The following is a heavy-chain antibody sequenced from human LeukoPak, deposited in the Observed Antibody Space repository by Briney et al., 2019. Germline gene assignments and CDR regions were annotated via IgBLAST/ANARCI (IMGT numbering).Heavy chain of an antibody. V-gene: IGHV3-23*01. CDR1: GFTFSYYA. J-gene: IGHJ4*02. D-gene: IGHD2-2*01. CDR3: AKGSLGHCSGSTCYPLDY. Sequence: PGGSLRLSCAASGFTFSYYAMSWVRRAPGNRLKWVSAISGSDAGTYHADSVKGRFTISRDNSKSTLYLLMNSLRAEDTAVYYCAKGSLGHCSGSTCYPLDYWGQGTLVTVSS. CDR2: ISGSDAGT.